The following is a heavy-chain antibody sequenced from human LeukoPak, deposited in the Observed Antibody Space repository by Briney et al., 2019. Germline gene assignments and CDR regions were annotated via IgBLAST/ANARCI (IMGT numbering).Heavy chain of an antibody. CDR1: GFTFSGFW. D-gene: IGHD2-2*01. CDR3: AARGYCSSTSCLLEY. V-gene: IGHV3-7*03. J-gene: IGHJ4*02. Sequence: GGSLRLSCAVSGFTFSGFWMSWSRQAPGKGLEWVASINSDGSEGYYADVVKGRFTISRDNAKNSLYLQINSLRAEDTAVYYCAARGYCSSTSCLLEYWGQGTLVTVSS. CDR2: INSDGSEG.